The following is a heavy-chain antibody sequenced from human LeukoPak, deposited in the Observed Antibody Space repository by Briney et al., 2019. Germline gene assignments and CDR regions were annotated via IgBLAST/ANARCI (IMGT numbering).Heavy chain of an antibody. Sequence: GGSLRLSCEVSGFTVSGDYMSWVRQASGKGLEWVSVIYSGGSTYYADSVKGRFTISRDNSKNTLYLQMNSLRADDTAVYYCARHDWFDPWGQGTLVTVSS. CDR2: IYSGGST. CDR3: ARHDWFDP. J-gene: IGHJ5*02. D-gene: IGHD3-3*01. V-gene: IGHV3-53*01. CDR1: GFTVSGDY.